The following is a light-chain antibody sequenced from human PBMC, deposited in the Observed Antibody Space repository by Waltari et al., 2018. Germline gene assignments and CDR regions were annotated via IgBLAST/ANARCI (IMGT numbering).Light chain of an antibody. J-gene: IGLJ2*01. CDR2: DVS. V-gene: IGLV2-14*03. CDR1: SSDVGGYNY. Sequence: QSALTQPASVCGSPGPSLHISCTGSSSDVGGYNYVSWYQQDPGKAPKLTIYDVSNRTSGVPNRFSGSKSGNTASLTMSGLQADDEADYYCSSYTTSSTLGFGGGTKLTVL. CDR3: SSYTTSSTLG.